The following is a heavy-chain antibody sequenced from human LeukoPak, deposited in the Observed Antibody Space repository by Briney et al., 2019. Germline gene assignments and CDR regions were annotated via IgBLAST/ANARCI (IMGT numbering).Heavy chain of an antibody. CDR2: IYYSGST. V-gene: IGHV4-39*01. D-gene: IGHD2/OR15-2a*01. Sequence: PSETLSLTCTVSGGSISSSSYSWGWTRQPPGKGLEWIGNIYYSGSTYYNPSLKSRLTISVDTSKNQFSLKLSSVTAADTAVYYCARLISARIDYWGQGTLVPVSS. J-gene: IGHJ4*02. CDR1: GGSISSSSYS. CDR3: ARLISARIDY.